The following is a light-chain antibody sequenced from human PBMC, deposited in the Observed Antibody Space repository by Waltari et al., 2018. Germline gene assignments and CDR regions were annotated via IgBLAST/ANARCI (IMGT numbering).Light chain of an antibody. Sequence: IQMTQSPSSLSASVGDIFTITCRASQSISSYLNWSQQIPGKAPKLLIYVASNLQSGVPSRFSGSGSGTDFSLTISSLQPEDFATYYCQQSYITTYTFGQGTKLEIK. CDR3: QQSYITTYT. J-gene: IGKJ2*01. V-gene: IGKV1-39*01. CDR1: QSISSY. CDR2: VAS.